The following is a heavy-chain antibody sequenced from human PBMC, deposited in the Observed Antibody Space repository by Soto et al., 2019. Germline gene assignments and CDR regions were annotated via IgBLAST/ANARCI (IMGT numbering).Heavy chain of an antibody. V-gene: IGHV1-69*13. Sequence: ASVKVSCKASGGTFSSYAISWVRQAPGQGLEWMGGIIPIFGTANYAQKFQGRVTITADESTSTAYMELSSLRSEDTAVYYCAGGIAAAGYYYYGMDVWGQGTTVTVSS. CDR3: AGGIAAAGYYYYGMDV. CDR1: GGTFSSYA. D-gene: IGHD6-13*01. CDR2: IIPIFGTA. J-gene: IGHJ6*02.